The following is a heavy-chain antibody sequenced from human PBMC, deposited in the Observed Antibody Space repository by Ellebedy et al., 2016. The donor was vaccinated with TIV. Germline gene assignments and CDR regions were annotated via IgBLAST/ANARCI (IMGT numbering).Heavy chain of an antibody. CDR1: GYTFTGHY. V-gene: IGHV1-2*02. CDR2: INPNGGST. CDR3: ARTARYDFDR. D-gene: IGHD1-14*01. Sequence: ASVKVSXKASGYTFTGHYMYWVRQAPGQGLEWMGWINPNGGSTKHAQKFQGRVTMTRDTSITTAYMELSRLTSDDTAVYYCARTARYDFDRWGQGALITVSS. J-gene: IGHJ4*02.